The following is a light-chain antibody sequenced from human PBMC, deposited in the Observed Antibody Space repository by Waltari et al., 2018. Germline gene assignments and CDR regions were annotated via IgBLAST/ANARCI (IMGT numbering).Light chain of an antibody. J-gene: IGLJ1*01. V-gene: IGLV2-23*02. Sequence: QSALTQPASFPGSPAQSITISSTGTSSYVGTYDLISLYHQHPGTAPKLRVWEVIKRPSGVSSRFSGAKSGNTASLTISGLQAEDEADYYCCSYAGLGTYVFGSGTKVTVL. CDR3: CSYAGLGTYV. CDR2: EVI. CDR1: SSYVGTYDL.